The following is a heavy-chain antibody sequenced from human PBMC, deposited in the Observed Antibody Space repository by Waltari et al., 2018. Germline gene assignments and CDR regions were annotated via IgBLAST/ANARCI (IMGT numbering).Heavy chain of an antibody. CDR2: IIPIFGTA. Sequence: QVQLVQSGAEVKKPGSSVKVSYKASGGTFSSYAISWVRQAPGQGLEWMGGIIPIFGTANYAQKFQGRVTITADESTSTAYMELSSLRSEDTAVYYCARENIVVVPAALRSWFDPWGQGTLVTVSS. V-gene: IGHV1-69*01. J-gene: IGHJ5*02. CDR1: GGTFSSYA. D-gene: IGHD2-2*01. CDR3: ARENIVVVPAALRSWFDP.